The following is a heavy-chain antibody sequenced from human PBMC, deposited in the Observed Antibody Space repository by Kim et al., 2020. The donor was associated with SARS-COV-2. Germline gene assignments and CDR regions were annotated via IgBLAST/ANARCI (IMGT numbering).Heavy chain of an antibody. CDR2: ISAYNGNT. V-gene: IGHV1-18*01. Sequence: ASVKVSCKASGYTFTSYGISWVRQAPGQGLEWMGWISAYNGNTNYAQKLQGRVTMTTDTSTSTAYMELRSLRSDDTAVYYCAREMGPYCSSTSCYEIYFDYWGQGTLVTVSS. CDR1: GYTFTSYG. CDR3: AREMGPYCSSTSCYEIYFDY. D-gene: IGHD2-2*01. J-gene: IGHJ4*02.